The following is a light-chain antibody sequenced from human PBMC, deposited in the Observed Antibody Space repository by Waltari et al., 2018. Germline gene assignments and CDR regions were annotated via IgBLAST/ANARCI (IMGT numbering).Light chain of an antibody. CDR2: EVT. CDR1: SIHVGGPDP. CDR3: CAYTSSSVSYV. Sequence: QSALTQPASVSGSPGQSTAISCTGTSIHVGGPDPVPWYQPYPGKAPELVIYEVTNRPSGVSSRFSGSKSGNTASLTISGLQAEDEADYYCCAYTSSSVSYVFGTGTKVTVL. V-gene: IGLV2-14*01. J-gene: IGLJ1*01.